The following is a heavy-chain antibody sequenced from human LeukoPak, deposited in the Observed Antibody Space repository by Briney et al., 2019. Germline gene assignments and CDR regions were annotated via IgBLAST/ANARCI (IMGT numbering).Heavy chain of an antibody. Sequence: AGGSLRLSCAASGFTFRKYAMTWVRQAPGKGLEWVSGINDSGSSTYHADSVNGRLTISRDNAKNTVYLQMNSLRVEDTAVYYCTKGLYGSGSSPDFWGQGTLVTVSS. CDR3: TKGLYGSGSSPDF. CDR1: GFTFRKYA. CDR2: INDSGSST. D-gene: IGHD3-10*01. V-gene: IGHV3-23*01. J-gene: IGHJ4*02.